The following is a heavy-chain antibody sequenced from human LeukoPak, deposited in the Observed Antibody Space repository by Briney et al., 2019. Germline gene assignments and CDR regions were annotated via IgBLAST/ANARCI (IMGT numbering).Heavy chain of an antibody. Sequence: PGGSLRLSCAASGFTFSSYSMNWVRQAPGKGLVWVSRSNSDESSTSYADSVKGRFTISRDNAKNTLYLQMNSLRVEDTAVYYCARGRFSWDVWGQGTTVTVSS. J-gene: IGHJ6*02. D-gene: IGHD3-3*01. CDR2: SNSDESST. CDR3: ARGRFSWDV. CDR1: GFTFSSYS. V-gene: IGHV3-74*01.